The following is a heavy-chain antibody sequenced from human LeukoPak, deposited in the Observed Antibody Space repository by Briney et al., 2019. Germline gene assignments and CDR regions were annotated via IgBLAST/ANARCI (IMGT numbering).Heavy chain of an antibody. D-gene: IGHD6-13*01. J-gene: IGHJ4*02. CDR2: ISYDGSNK. CDR3: ARDLSSSWYFDY. Sequence: GGSLRLSCAASGFTFSSYGMHWVRQAPGKGLEWVAVISYDGSNKYYADSVKGRFTISRDNSKNTLYLQMNSLRAEDTAVYYCARDLSSSWYFDYWGQGTLVTVSS. CDR1: GFTFSSYG. V-gene: IGHV3-30*03.